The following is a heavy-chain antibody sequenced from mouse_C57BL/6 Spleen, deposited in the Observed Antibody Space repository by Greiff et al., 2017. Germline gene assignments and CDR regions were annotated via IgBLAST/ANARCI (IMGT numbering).Heavy chain of an antibody. D-gene: IGHD1-1*01. CDR3: ARERVNYYGTFYAMDY. V-gene: IGHV3-6*01. Sequence: EVKLQESGPGLVKPSQSLSLTCSVTGYSITSGYYWNWIRQFPGNKLEWMGYISYDGSNNYNPYLKNRISITRDTSKNQFFLKLNSVTTEDTATYYCARERVNYYGTFYAMDYWGQGTSVTVSS. J-gene: IGHJ4*01. CDR2: ISYDGSN. CDR1: GYSITSGYY.